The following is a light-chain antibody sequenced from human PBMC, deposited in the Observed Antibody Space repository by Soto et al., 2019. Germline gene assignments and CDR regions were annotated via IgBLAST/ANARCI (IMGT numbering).Light chain of an antibody. CDR3: QHYNTWPPGT. J-gene: IGKJ2*02. Sequence: DIVMTQSPAALSVSPGERATLSCRASQSVGSSVAWYQQKPGQAPRFLMYGASTRAACVPARFSGSGSGTEFSLTISSLQSEDFAVYYCQHYNTWPPGTFGQGTKLEIK. V-gene: IGKV3-15*01. CDR2: GAS. CDR1: QSVGSS.